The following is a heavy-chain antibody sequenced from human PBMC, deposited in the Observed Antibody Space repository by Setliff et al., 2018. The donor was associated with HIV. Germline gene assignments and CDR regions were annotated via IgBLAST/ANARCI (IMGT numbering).Heavy chain of an antibody. D-gene: IGHD2-21*02. Sequence: ASVKVSCKASGYTFTGYYMHWVRQAPGQGLEWMGWINPNSGGTNYAQKFQGRGTMTRDTSISTVYMELSRLRSDDTAVYYCARVRYCGGDCYPDAFDIWGQGTMVTVSS. CDR3: ARVRYCGGDCYPDAFDI. CDR2: INPNSGGT. CDR1: GYTFTGYY. V-gene: IGHV1-2*02. J-gene: IGHJ3*02.